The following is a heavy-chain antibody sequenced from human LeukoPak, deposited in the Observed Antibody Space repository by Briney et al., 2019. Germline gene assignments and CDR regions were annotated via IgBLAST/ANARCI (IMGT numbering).Heavy chain of an antibody. CDR2: INHSGST. J-gene: IGHJ4*02. V-gene: IGHV4-34*01. Sequence: SETLTLTCAVYGGSFSGYYWSWIRQPPGKGLEWIGEINHSGSTNYNPSLKSRVTISVDTSKNQSSLKLSSVTAADTAVYYCARGRRGYNYDYWGQGTLVTVSS. CDR3: ARGRRGYNYDY. D-gene: IGHD5-24*01. CDR1: GGSFSGYY.